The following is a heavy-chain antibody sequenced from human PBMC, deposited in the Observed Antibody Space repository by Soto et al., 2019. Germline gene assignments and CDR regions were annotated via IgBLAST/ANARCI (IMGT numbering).Heavy chain of an antibody. CDR1: GGSISSSSYY. V-gene: IGHV4-39*01. D-gene: IGHD4-17*01. CDR3: ARHYGDYGGMFDY. J-gene: IGHJ4*02. CDR2: IYYSGST. Sequence: QLQLQESGPGLVKPSETLSLTCTVSGGSISSSSYYWGWIRQPPGKGLEWIGSIYYSGSTYYNPSLKSRVTISVDTSKNQFSPKLSSVTAADTAVYYCARHYGDYGGMFDYWGQGTLVTVSS.